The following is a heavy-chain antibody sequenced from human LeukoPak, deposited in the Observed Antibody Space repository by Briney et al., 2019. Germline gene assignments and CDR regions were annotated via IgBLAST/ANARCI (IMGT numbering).Heavy chain of an antibody. Sequence: ASVKVSCKASGYTFTGYYMHWVRQAPGQGLEWMGWINPNSGGTNYAQKFQGRVTMTRDTSISTAYMELSRLRSDDTAVYYCARDVGGSGYDYADYWGQGTLVTVSS. V-gene: IGHV1-2*02. J-gene: IGHJ4*02. CDR3: ARDVGGSGYDYADY. CDR1: GYTFTGYY. D-gene: IGHD5-12*01. CDR2: INPNSGGT.